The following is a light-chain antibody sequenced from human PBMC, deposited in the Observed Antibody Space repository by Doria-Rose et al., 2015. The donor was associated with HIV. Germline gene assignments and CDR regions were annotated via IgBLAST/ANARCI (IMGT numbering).Light chain of an antibody. V-gene: IGLV2-23*02. CDR1: SSDIGGYNL. CDR2: EVT. J-gene: IGLJ1*01. Sequence: QSVLIQPASVSGSPGQSITISCTGTSSDIGGYNLVSWYQQHPGRAPKLIIYEVTNRPSGVSGRFSGSKSAYTASLTISGLQAEDEADYYCCSYAGSSTYVFGTGTMVTVL. CDR3: CSYAGSSTYV.